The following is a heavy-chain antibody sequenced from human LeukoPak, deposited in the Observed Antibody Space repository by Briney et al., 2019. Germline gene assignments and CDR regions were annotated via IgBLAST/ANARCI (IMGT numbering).Heavy chain of an antibody. V-gene: IGHV1-2*02. CDR1: GYTFSGDY. D-gene: IGHD4-17*01. CDR2: INPNSGGT. Sequence: ASVKVSCKASGYTFSGDYMHWVRQAPGQGLEWMGWINPNSGGTNYAQKFQGRVTMTRGTSISTAYMELSRLRSDDTAVYYCAREDYGEYSVYFQHWGQGNLVNVSS. CDR3: AREDYGEYSVYFQH. J-gene: IGHJ1*01.